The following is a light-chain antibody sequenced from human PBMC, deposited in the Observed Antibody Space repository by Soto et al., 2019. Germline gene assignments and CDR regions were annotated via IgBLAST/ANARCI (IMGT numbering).Light chain of an antibody. CDR3: QQCDKLPPT. CDR2: DAS. V-gene: IGKV1-33*01. Sequence: IQLTQSPSSLSASVGDRVTITCQASQDISNYLNWYKQKXGKAPKXXIYDASNLETGAPSRFSGSGSGTDFTFTISSLQPEDIETYYCQQCDKLPPTFGGGTKVYIK. CDR1: QDISNY. J-gene: IGKJ4*01.